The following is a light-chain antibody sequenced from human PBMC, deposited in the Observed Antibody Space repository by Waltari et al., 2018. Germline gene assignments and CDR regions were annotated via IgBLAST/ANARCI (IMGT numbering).Light chain of an antibody. CDR3: QKYDRLPAT. V-gene: IGKV3-20*01. CDR1: QSVSIY. Sequence: EIVLTQSPATLSLSPGERASLSCRASQSVSIYLAWYQQKPGQAPRLLIYGASTRATGIPDRFSGSGSGTDFSLTISRLEPEDFAVYYCQKYDRLPATFGQGTKVEIK. J-gene: IGKJ1*01. CDR2: GAS.